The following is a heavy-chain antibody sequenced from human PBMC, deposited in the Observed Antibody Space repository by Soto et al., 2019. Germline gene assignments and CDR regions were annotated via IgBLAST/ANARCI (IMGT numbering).Heavy chain of an antibody. CDR1: GFTFSSYG. CDR2: IWYDASNK. CDR3: ARDLGHYFDY. V-gene: IGHV3-33*01. J-gene: IGHJ4*02. Sequence: QVQLVEAGGGVVQPGRSLRLSCAASGFTFSSYGMHWVRQAPGKGLEWVAVIWYDASNKYYADSVQGRFTISRDNSKNTLYLQMNSLRAEDTAVYYCARDLGHYFDYWGQGTLVTVSS.